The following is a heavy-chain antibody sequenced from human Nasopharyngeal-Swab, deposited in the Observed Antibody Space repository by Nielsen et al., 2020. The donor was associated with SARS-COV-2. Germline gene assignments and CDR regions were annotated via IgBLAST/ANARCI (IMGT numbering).Heavy chain of an antibody. D-gene: IGHD2-21*02. Sequence: WIRQPPGKGLEWVSSVTWNSGSKDYADSVKGRFTISRDNAKNSVYLQMNSLRPEGTALYYCAKVAYGFGYYLDYWGQGTLVTVSS. CDR3: AKVAYGFGYYLDY. CDR2: VTWNSGSK. J-gene: IGHJ4*02. V-gene: IGHV3-9*01.